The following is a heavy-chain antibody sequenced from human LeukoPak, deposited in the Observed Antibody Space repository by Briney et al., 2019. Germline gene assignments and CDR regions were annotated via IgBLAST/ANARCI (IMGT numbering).Heavy chain of an antibody. V-gene: IGHV4-34*01. CDR1: GGSFSGYY. CDR3: ARPPGGPYYDFWSGPYYMDV. Sequence: PSETLSLTCAVYGGSFSGYYWSWIRQPPGKGLEWIGEINHSGSTNYNPSLKSRVTISVDTSKNQFSLRLSSVTAADTAVYYCARPPGGPYYDFWSGPYYMDVWGKGTTVTVSS. CDR2: INHSGST. D-gene: IGHD3-3*01. J-gene: IGHJ6*03.